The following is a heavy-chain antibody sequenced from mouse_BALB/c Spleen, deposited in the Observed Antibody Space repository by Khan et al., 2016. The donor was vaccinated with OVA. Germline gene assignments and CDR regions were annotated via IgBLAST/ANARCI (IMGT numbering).Heavy chain of an antibody. J-gene: IGHJ3*01. Sequence: EVQLVESGPELMKPGASVKISCTASGYSFTSYYIHWVIQSHGKSLEWIGFIDPFSGGTTYNQKFKGKATLTADKSSSTAYIHLSNLTSEDSAVYYCTRHGYVAWFTYWGQGTLVTVSA. V-gene: IGHV1S135*01. D-gene: IGHD2-2*01. CDR1: GYSFTSYY. CDR3: TRHGYVAWFTY. CDR2: IDPFSGGT.